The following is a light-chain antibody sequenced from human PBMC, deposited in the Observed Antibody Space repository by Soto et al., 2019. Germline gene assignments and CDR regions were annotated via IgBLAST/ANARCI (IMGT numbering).Light chain of an antibody. CDR1: QSISSY. CDR2: AAS. CDR3: PQIYSSAYA. V-gene: IGKV1-39*01. Sequence: DIQMTQSPSSLSASVGDRVTITCRASQSISSYLNWYQQKPGKAPNLLIYAASSLQSGVTSRFSGTRSGTRLTLASGALQPGDFAADYCPQIYSSAYAVGQGTWLEIK. J-gene: IGKJ2*01.